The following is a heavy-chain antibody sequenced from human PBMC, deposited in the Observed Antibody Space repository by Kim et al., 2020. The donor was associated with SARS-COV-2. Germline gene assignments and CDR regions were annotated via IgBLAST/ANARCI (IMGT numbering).Heavy chain of an antibody. CDR1: GGSISSSSYY. V-gene: IGHV4-39*07. CDR3: ARIELGADSSGYYIGDY. D-gene: IGHD3-22*01. CDR2: IYYSGST. Sequence: SETLSLTCTVSGGSISSSSYYWGWIRQPPGKGLEWIGSIYYSGSTYYNPSLKSRVTISVDTSKNQFSLKLSSVTAADTAVYYCARIELGADSSGYYIGDYWGQGTLVTVSS. J-gene: IGHJ4*02.